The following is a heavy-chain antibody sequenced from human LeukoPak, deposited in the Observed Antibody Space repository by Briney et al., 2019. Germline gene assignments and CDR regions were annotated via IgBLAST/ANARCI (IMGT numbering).Heavy chain of an antibody. V-gene: IGHV4-34*01. CDR2: INHSGST. CDR3: ARGSIYDFWSGYYGGGYYFDY. J-gene: IGHJ4*02. Sequence: SETLPLTCAVYGGSFSGYYWSWIRQPPGKGLEWIGEINHSGSTNYNPSLKSRVTISVDTSKNQFSLKLSSVTAADTAVYYCARGSIYDFWSGYYGGGYYFDYWGQGTLVTVSS. D-gene: IGHD3-3*01. CDR1: GGSFSGYY.